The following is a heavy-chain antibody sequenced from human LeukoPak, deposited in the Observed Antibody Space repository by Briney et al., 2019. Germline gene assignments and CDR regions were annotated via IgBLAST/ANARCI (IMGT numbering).Heavy chain of an antibody. CDR2: IYINGTT. CDR3: AREFDI. CDR1: GGSISSGSYY. V-gene: IGHV4-61*02. Sequence: SQTLSLTCTVSGGSISSGSYYWSWLRQPAGKGLEWIGRIYINGTTNYNPSLKSRVTISVDTSKNQFSLNLSSVTAADTALYYCAREFDIWGQGTMVTVSS. J-gene: IGHJ3*02.